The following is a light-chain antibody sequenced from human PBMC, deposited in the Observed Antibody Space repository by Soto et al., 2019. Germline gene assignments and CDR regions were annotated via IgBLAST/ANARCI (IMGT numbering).Light chain of an antibody. J-gene: IGKJ5*01. CDR2: WAS. V-gene: IGKV4-1*01. CDR3: QQYYSTPSIT. CDR1: QSVLYSSNNKNY. Sequence: DIVMTQAPDSLDVSLGERATINCKSSQSVLYSSNNKNYLAWYQQKPRQPPKMLISWASTRESGVPDRFSGSGSGTDFTLTISSLQAEDVAVYYCQQYYSTPSITFGQVTLLAIK.